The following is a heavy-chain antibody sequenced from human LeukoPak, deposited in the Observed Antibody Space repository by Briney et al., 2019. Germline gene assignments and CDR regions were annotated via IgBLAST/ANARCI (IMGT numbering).Heavy chain of an antibody. CDR2: ISSNSKYT. J-gene: IGHJ4*02. CDR1: GFMFSDYS. D-gene: IGHD2-8*01. V-gene: IGHV3-11*05. Sequence: GGSLILSCAVSGFMFSDYSMSWIRQAPGKELEWISYISSNSKYTKYADSVKGRFTISRDNAKKSLYLQMNSLRAEDTAVYYCARDNGNKYYFDYWGQGTLVTVSS. CDR3: ARDNGNKYYFDY.